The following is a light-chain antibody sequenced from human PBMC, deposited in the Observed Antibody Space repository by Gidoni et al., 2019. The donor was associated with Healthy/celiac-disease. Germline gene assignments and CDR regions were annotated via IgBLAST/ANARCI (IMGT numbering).Light chain of an antibody. Sequence: DIVMPQSPDSLAVSLGERATINCKSSQSVLYSSNNKNYLAWYQQKPGQPPKLLIYWASTRESGVPDRISGSGSGTDFTLTISSLQAEDVAVYYCQQYYSTPWTFGQGTKVEIK. CDR1: QSVLYSSNNKNY. CDR2: WAS. V-gene: IGKV4-1*01. CDR3: QQYYSTPWT. J-gene: IGKJ1*01.